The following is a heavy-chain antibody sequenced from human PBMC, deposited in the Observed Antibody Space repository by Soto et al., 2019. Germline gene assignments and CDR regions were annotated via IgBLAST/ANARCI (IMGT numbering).Heavy chain of an antibody. D-gene: IGHD2-15*01. J-gene: IGHJ4*01. CDR3: ATRHLPYCSGGTCNPFDF. CDR2: ISVSGDTT. CDR1: GFTFSTYA. V-gene: IGHV3-23*01. Sequence: EVQLLESGGGLVQPGGSLRLSCAASGFTFSTYAMNWVRQAPGKGLEWVSTISVSGDTTYFADSVRGRFTISRDNSKNTVSLHMNTLRADDTAMYYCATRHLPYCSGGTCNPFDFWAHGTLVTVSS.